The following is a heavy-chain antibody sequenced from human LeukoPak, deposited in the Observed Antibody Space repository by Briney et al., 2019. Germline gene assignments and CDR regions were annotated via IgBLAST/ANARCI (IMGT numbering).Heavy chain of an antibody. V-gene: IGHV1-2*06. Sequence: ASVKVSCKASGYTFTGYYTHWVRQAPGQGLEWMGRINPNSGGTNYAQKFQGRVTMTRDTSISTAYMELSRLRSDDTAVYYCALIAAAGTGALNWFDPWGQGTLVTVSS. D-gene: IGHD6-13*01. J-gene: IGHJ5*02. CDR3: ALIAAAGTGALNWFDP. CDR1: GYTFTGYY. CDR2: INPNSGGT.